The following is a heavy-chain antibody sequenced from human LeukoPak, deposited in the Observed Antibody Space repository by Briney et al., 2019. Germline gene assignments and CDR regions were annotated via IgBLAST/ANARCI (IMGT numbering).Heavy chain of an antibody. D-gene: IGHD2-21*02. J-gene: IGHJ6*02. Sequence: SETLSLTCAVSGGSISSGGYFWSWIRQHPGKGLEWMGCFYNSGSPYYNPSLKSRVTISVDTSKNQFPLKLSSVTAADTAVYYCASAYCGGDCQNYYYYGMDVWGQGTTVTVSS. CDR3: ASAYCGGDCQNYYYYGMDV. CDR1: GGSISSGGYF. CDR2: FYNSGSP. V-gene: IGHV4-31*11.